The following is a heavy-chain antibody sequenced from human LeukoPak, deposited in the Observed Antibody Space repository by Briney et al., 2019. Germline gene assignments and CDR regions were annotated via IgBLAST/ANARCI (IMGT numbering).Heavy chain of an antibody. V-gene: IGHV4-59*08. D-gene: IGHD3-22*01. CDR1: GGPISNYY. CDR2: IYNSGST. Sequence: SETLSLTCTVSGGPISNYYWTWIRQPPGKRLEWIGYIYNSGSTNYNPSLKSRVTMSLDTSQNQFSLKLSSVTAADTAVYYCAKQKTYYDSYGHYNTWFDPWGQGTLVIVSS. CDR3: AKQKTYYDSYGHYNTWFDP. J-gene: IGHJ5*02.